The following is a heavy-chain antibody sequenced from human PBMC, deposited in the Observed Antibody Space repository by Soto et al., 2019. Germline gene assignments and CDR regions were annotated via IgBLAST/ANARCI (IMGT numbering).Heavy chain of an antibody. D-gene: IGHD3-10*01. V-gene: IGHV3-48*02. CDR2: ITSSTTTTI. J-gene: IGHJ3*01. Sequence: GGSLGLSCAASGLTLKFYGMNWARQAPGKGLEWISYITSSTTTTIFYADSVKGRFTIPRDNVKNSLSLQMDSLRDEDTAVYYCARSTYCNDPSFAFDFWGQGPTVTVSS. CDR1: GLTLKFYG. CDR3: ARSTYCNDPSFAFDF.